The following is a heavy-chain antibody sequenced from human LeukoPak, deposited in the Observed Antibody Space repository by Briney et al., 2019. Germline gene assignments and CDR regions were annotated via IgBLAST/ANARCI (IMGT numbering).Heavy chain of an antibody. J-gene: IGHJ6*03. CDR3: ASSLTTVTLYYYYYMDV. CDR2: IYSGGST. Sequence: QPGGSLRLSCAASGFTVSSNYMSWVRQAPGKGLEWVSAIYSGGSTYDADSVKGRFTISRDNSKNTLYLQMNSLRAEDTAVYYCASSLTTVTLYYYYYMDVWGKGTTVTVSS. V-gene: IGHV3-66*02. D-gene: IGHD4-11*01. CDR1: GFTVSSNY.